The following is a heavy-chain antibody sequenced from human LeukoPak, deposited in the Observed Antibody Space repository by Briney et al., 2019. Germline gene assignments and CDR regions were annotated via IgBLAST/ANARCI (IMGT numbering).Heavy chain of an antibody. V-gene: IGHV4-4*07. D-gene: IGHD2-15*01. CDR2: IYTSGST. CDR3: ARVTCSGGSCYLDY. CDR1: GGSISSYY. J-gene: IGHJ4*02. Sequence: SETLSLTCTVSGGSISSYYWSWIRQPAGKGLEWIGRIYTSGSTNYNPSLKSRVTMSVDTSKNQFSLKLSSVTAADTAVYYCARVTCSGGSCYLDYWGQGTLVTVSS.